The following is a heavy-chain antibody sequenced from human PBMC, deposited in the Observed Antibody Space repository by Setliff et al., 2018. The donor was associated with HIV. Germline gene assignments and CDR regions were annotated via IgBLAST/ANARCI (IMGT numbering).Heavy chain of an antibody. CDR1: GGTFSSYV. J-gene: IGHJ5*02. CDR2: IIPMYGVT. Sequence: ASVKVSCKASGGTFSSYVISWVRQAPGQGPEWMGGIIPMYGVTNYAQKFQGRVTITTDESTSTAYMELSSLRSEDTAVYYCALPYCSGGNCWSSASLPPAGWFDPWGQETLVTVSS. D-gene: IGHD2-15*01. CDR3: ALPYCSGGNCWSSASLPPAGWFDP. V-gene: IGHV1-69*05.